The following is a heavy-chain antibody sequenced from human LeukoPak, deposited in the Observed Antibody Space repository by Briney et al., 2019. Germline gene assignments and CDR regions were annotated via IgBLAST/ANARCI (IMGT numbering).Heavy chain of an antibody. CDR2: IYTSGST. J-gene: IGHJ4*02. CDR1: GNSISSGDNY. CDR3: ARASYSYDINGWVPFDY. D-gene: IGHD3-22*01. Sequence: SETLSLTCTVSGNSISSGDNYWSWIRQPAGKGLEWIGRIYTSGSTNYNPSLKSRVTISGDTSKNQFSLRLSSVAAADTAVYYCARASYSYDINGWVPFDYWGQGTLVTVSS. V-gene: IGHV4-61*02.